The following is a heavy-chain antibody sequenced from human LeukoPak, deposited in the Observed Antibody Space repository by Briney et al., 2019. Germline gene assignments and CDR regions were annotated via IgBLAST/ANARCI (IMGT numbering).Heavy chain of an antibody. V-gene: IGHV1-2*02. J-gene: IGHJ4*02. CDR1: GYTFTGYY. CDR3: AREPGDSGSYYYHFDY. CDR2: INPNSGGT. Sequence: ASVKVSCKASGYTFTGYYMHWVRQAPGQGLEWMGWINPNSGGTNYAQKFQGRVTMTRDTSISTAYTELSRLRSDDTAVYYCAREPGDSGSYYYHFDYWGQGTLVTVSS. D-gene: IGHD1-26*01.